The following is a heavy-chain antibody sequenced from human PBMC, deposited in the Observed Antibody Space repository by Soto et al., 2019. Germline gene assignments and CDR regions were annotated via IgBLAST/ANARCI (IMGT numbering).Heavy chain of an antibody. CDR2: IYYSGST. Sequence: SETLSLTCTVSGGSISSYYWSWIRQPPGKGLEWIGYIYYSGSTNYNPSLKSRVTISVDTSKNQFSLKLSSVTAADTAVYYCARGIAAAGTNWFAPWGQGTLVTVSS. D-gene: IGHD6-13*01. CDR3: ARGIAAAGTNWFAP. V-gene: IGHV4-59*01. CDR1: GGSISSYY. J-gene: IGHJ5*02.